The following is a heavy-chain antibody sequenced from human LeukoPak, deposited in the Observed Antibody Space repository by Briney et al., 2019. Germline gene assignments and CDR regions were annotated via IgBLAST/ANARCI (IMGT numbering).Heavy chain of an antibody. Sequence: GGSLRLSCAASGFTFSSYALSWVRQAPGKGLEWVSAISGSGGSTYYADSVKGRFTISRDNSKNTLYLQMNSLRAEDTAVYYCAKDPYYYDSSGPIWGQGTLVTVSS. CDR1: GFTFSSYA. CDR2: ISGSGGST. CDR3: AKDPYYYDSSGPI. D-gene: IGHD3-22*01. J-gene: IGHJ4*02. V-gene: IGHV3-23*01.